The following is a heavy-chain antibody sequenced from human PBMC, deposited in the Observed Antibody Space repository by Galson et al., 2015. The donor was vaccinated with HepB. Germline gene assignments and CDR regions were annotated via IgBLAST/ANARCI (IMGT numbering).Heavy chain of an antibody. D-gene: IGHD2-2*01. V-gene: IGHV3-33*01. Sequence: SLRLSCAASGFTFSSYGMHWVRQAPGKGLEWVAVIWYDGSNKYYADSVKGRFTISRDNSKNTLYLQMNSLRAEDTAVYYCARDGYCSITSCSRGMDVWGQGTTVTVSS. CDR1: GFTFSSYG. CDR3: ARDGYCSITSCSRGMDV. CDR2: IWYDGSNK. J-gene: IGHJ6*02.